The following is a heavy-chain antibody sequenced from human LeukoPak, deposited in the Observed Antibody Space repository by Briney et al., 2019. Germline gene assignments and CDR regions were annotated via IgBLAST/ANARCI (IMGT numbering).Heavy chain of an antibody. J-gene: IGHJ5*01. V-gene: IGHV4-30-2*01. CDR3: ARSRQASGLFNS. CDR2: IYDRGPA. D-gene: IGHD3-10*01. Sequence: SQTLSLTCTVSGYAITSGGFSWNWIRQPPGKGLEWIGCIYDRGPAYYNPPLKSRFTISVDRPKNQFFLNVTSLTAADTAVYYCARSRQASGLFNSWGQGTLVVVSS. CDR1: GYAITSGGFS.